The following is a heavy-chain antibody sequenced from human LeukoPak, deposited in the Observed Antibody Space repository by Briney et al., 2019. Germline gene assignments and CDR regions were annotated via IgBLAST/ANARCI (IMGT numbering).Heavy chain of an antibody. J-gene: IGHJ4*02. CDR2: INHSGST. D-gene: IGHD4-17*01. CDR3: ARGLSMTTVTPFDY. Sequence: PSETLSLTCAVYGGSFSGYYWSWIRQPPGKGLEWIGEINHSGSTNYNPSLKSRVTISVDTSKNQFSLKLSSVTAADTAVCYCARGLSMTTVTPFDYWGQGTLVTVSS. CDR1: GGSFSGYY. V-gene: IGHV4-34*01.